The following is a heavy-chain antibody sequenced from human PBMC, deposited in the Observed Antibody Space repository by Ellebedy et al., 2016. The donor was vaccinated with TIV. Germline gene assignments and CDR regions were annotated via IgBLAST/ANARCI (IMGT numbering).Heavy chain of an antibody. V-gene: IGHV5-10-1*01. CDR3: ARHPTYNFWNGYYSGWFDP. Sequence: GESLKISCEGSGYTFTNYWINWVRQMPGKGLEWMGKINPSDSYTEYSPSFQGHVTMSVDQSINTAYLQWSGLKASDSAMYYCARHPTYNFWNGYYSGWFDPWGQGTLVTVSS. J-gene: IGHJ5*02. D-gene: IGHD3-3*01. CDR1: GYTFTNYW. CDR2: INPSDSYT.